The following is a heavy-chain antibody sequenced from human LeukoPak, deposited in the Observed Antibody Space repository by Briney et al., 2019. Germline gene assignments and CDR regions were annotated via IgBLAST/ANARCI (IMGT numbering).Heavy chain of an antibody. CDR3: ARDDGSGWSYFDF. V-gene: IGHV3-33*01. Sequence: GRSLRLSCAASGFTFSSYGMHWVRQAPGKGLEWVALIGYDGTNEYYADSVKGRFTISRDNSKSTLYLQMNGLRVEDTAVYYCARDDGSGWSYFDFWGQGTLVTVSS. CDR1: GFTFSSYG. J-gene: IGHJ4*02. D-gene: IGHD6-19*01. CDR2: IGYDGTNE.